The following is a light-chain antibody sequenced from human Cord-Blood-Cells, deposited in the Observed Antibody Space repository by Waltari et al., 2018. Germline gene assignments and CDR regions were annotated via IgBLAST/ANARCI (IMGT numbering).Light chain of an antibody. CDR3: AAWDDSLNGWV. CDR1: SSNIGSNT. Sequence: SVLTQPPSASGTPGQRVTISCSGSSSNIGSNTVNWYQQLPGTAPKLLIYSNNPRPSGVPDRFSGSKSGASASLAISGLQSEDEADYYCAAWDDSLNGWVFGGGTKLTVL. CDR2: SNN. J-gene: IGLJ3*02. V-gene: IGLV1-44*01.